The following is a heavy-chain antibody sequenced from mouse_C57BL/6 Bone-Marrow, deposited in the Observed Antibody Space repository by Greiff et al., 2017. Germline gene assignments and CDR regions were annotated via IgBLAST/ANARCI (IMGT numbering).Heavy chain of an antibody. CDR3: ARESRWLLRLYYAMDY. V-gene: IGHV1-76*01. CDR1: GYTFTDYY. D-gene: IGHD2-3*01. CDR2: IYPGSGNT. Sequence: QVHVKQSGAELVRPGASVKLSCKASGYTFTDYYINWVKQRPGQGLEWIARIYPGSGNTYYNENFKGKATLTAEKSSSSAYMQLSSLTSEDSAVYFCARESRWLLRLYYAMDYWGQGTSVTVSS. J-gene: IGHJ4*01.